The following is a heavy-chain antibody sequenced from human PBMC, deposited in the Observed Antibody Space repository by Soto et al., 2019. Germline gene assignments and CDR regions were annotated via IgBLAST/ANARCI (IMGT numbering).Heavy chain of an antibody. CDR1: GYTFTSYG. CDR2: ISAYNGNT. D-gene: IGHD2-2*02. CDR3: AREKARQYPARSHWFDP. Sequence: ASVKVSCKASGYTFTSYGISWVRQAPGQGLEWMGWISAYNGNTNYAQKLQGRVTMTTDTSTSTAYMELRSLRSDDTAVYYCAREKARQYPARSHWFDPWGQGTLVTVSS. V-gene: IGHV1-18*01. J-gene: IGHJ5*02.